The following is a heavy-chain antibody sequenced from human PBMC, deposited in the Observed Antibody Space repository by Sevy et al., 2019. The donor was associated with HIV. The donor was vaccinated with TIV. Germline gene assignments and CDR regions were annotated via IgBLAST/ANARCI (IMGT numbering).Heavy chain of an antibody. CDR1: GFTFSKYS. Sequence: GGSLRLSCAASGFTFSKYSMSWVRQPPGKGLEWVSTLSFVCGEINYADSVKGRFTISIDNSKSSVYLQMNNLRSEDTAVYYCAREGCTKPHDYWGQGTLVTVSS. D-gene: IGHD2-8*01. V-gene: IGHV3-23*01. CDR3: AREGCTKPHDY. J-gene: IGHJ4*02. CDR2: LSFVCGEI.